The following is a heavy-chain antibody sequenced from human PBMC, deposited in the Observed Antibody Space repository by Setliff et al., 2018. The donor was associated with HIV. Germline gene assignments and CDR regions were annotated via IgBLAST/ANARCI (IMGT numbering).Heavy chain of an antibody. D-gene: IGHD1-26*01. V-gene: IGHV3-15*01. CDR3: SWVGATPDFHYYFMDV. CDR2: IKSKTDGGTT. J-gene: IGHJ6*03. CDR1: GFTFSNYA. Sequence: PGGSLRLSCAASGFTFSNYAMSWVRQAPGKGLEWVGRIKSKTDGGTTDYAAPVKGRFTISRDDSKNTLYLQMNSQKIEDTAVYYCSWVGATPDFHYYFMDVWGRGTTVTVSS.